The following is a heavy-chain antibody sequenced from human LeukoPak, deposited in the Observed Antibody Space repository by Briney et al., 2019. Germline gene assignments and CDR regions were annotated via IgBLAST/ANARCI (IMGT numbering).Heavy chain of an antibody. J-gene: IGHJ6*03. V-gene: IGHV1-2*02. CDR1: GYTFTGYY. CDR2: INPNSGGT. D-gene: IGHD4-17*01. Sequence: ASVKVSCKASGYTFTGYYMHWVRQAPGQGLEWMGWINPNSGGTNYAQKFQGRVTMTRDTSISTAYMELSRLRSDDTAVYYCARDTDRAYYYYYMDVWGKGTTVTVSS. CDR3: ARDTDRAYYYYYMDV.